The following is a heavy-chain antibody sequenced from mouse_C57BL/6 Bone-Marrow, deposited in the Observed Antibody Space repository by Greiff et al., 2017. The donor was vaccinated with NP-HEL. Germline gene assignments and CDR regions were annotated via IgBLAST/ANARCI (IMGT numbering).Heavy chain of an antibody. J-gene: IGHJ4*01. CDR3: AREGGLRRRTYAMDY. D-gene: IGHD2-4*01. CDR2: INYDGSST. Sequence: EVMLVESEGGLVQPGSSMKLSCTASGFTFSDYYMAWVRQVPEKGLEWVANINYDGSSTYYLDSLKSRFIISRDNAKNILYLQMSSLKSGDTATYYCAREGGLRRRTYAMDYWGQGTSVTVSS. CDR1: GFTFSDYY. V-gene: IGHV5-16*01.